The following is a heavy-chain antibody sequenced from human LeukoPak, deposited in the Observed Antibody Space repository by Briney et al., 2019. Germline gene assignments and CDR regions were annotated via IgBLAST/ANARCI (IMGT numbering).Heavy chain of an antibody. V-gene: IGHV3-7*01. CDR2: IKQDGSEK. CDR3: ARLYGDDGYKPGDY. CDR1: GFTFSSYW. Sequence: GGSLRLSCAASGFTFSSYWMNWVRQAPGNGLEWVANIKQDGSEKYYVDSVKGRFTISRDNAKNSLYLQMNSLRAEDTAVYYCARLYGDDGYKPGDYWGQGTLVTVSS. J-gene: IGHJ4*02. D-gene: IGHD5-24*01.